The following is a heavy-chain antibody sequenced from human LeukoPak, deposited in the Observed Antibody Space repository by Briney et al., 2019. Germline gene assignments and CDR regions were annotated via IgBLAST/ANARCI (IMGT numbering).Heavy chain of an antibody. D-gene: IGHD5-24*01. V-gene: IGHV1-18*01. CDR2: ISAYNGNT. J-gene: IGHJ4*02. Sequence: GASVKVSCKASGYTFTSYGISWARQAPGQGLEWMGWISAYNGNTNYAQKLQGRVTMTTDTSTSTAYMELRSLRSDDTAVYYCARDRRDGYNYYFDYWGQGTLVTVSS. CDR1: GYTFTSYG. CDR3: ARDRRDGYNYYFDY.